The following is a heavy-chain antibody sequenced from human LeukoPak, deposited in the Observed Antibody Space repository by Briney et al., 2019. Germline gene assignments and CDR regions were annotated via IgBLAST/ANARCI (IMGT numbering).Heavy chain of an antibody. CDR1: GFTFSSYA. CDR2: ISGSGGST. J-gene: IGHJ4*02. V-gene: IGHV3-23*01. Sequence: GGSLRLSCAASGFTFSSYAMSWVRQAPGKGLEWVSAISGSGGSTYYADSVKGRFTISRDNSKNTLYLQMDSLRAEDTAVYYCAKICGYDYALFDYWGQGTLVTVSS. D-gene: IGHD5-12*01. CDR3: AKICGYDYALFDY.